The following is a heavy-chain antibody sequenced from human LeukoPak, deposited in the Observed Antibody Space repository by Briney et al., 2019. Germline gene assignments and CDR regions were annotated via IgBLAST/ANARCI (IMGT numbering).Heavy chain of an antibody. D-gene: IGHD4-23*01. Sequence: GESLKISCKGSGYSFTNYWIGWVRQMPGKGLEWVGIIYPGDSDTRYSPSFQGPVSISADKSVSTAYLQWSSLKASDTAMYYCARQPDDNSGALRYWGQGTLVTVSS. J-gene: IGHJ1*01. CDR1: GYSFTNYW. CDR3: ARQPDDNSGALRY. V-gene: IGHV5-51*01. CDR2: IYPGDSDT.